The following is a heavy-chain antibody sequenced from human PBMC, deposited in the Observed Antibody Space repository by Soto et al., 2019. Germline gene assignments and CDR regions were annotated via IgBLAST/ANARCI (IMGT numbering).Heavy chain of an antibody. V-gene: IGHV1-8*01. CDR3: ARVCSSICHGDY. J-gene: IGHJ4*02. D-gene: IGHD2-2*01. Sequence: ASVKVSCKASGYTFTSYDINWVRQATGQGLEWMGWMSPNTGDTGYAQKFQGRVTMTMNTSIRTAYMELSSLRSEDTAVYYCARVCSSICHGDYWGQGTLVTVS. CDR2: MSPNTGDT. CDR1: GYTFTSYD.